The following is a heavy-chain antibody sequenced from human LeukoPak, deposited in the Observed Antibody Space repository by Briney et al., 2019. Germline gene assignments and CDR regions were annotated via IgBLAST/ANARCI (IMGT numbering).Heavy chain of an antibody. CDR1: GDSISTYY. CDR2: VYYTGST. CDR3: ARDLLSSTLVRGVIHY. D-gene: IGHD3-10*01. Sequence: SETLSLTCTVSGDSISTYYWSWIRQPPGKGLEWIGYVYYTGSTNHNPSLRSRVTISVDTSNNQFSLKLSSVTAADTAVYYCARDLLSSTLVRGVIHYWGQGTLVTVSS. J-gene: IGHJ4*02. V-gene: IGHV4-59*12.